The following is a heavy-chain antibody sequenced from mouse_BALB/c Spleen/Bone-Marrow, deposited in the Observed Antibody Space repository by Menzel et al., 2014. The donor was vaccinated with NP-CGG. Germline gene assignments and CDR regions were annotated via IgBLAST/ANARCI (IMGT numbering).Heavy chain of an antibody. J-gene: IGHJ3*01. CDR2: IDPANGNT. CDR3: ASYYYGRSSFTY. V-gene: IGHV14-3*02. Sequence: VQLQQPGAELVKPGASVKLSWTASGFNIKDTYMHWVRQRPEQGLEWIGRIDPANGNTKYDPKFQGKATITADTSSNTAYLQLSSLTSEDTAVYYCASYYYGRSSFTYWGQGTLVTVSA. CDR1: GFNIKDTY. D-gene: IGHD1-1*01.